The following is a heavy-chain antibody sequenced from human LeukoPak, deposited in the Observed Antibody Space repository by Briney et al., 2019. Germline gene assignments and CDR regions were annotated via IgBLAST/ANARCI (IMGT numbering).Heavy chain of an antibody. J-gene: IGHJ4*02. CDR2: VYSGGST. V-gene: IGHV3-66*01. Sequence: GGSLRLSCAASGFTVSSNYMSWVRQAPGKGLEWVSVVYSGGSTFYADSVKGRFTISRDNSKNTLYLQVNSLRVEDTAVYYCAREGRGSYYFDYWGQGTLVTVAS. CDR3: AREGRGSYYFDY. D-gene: IGHD1-26*01. CDR1: GFTVSSNY.